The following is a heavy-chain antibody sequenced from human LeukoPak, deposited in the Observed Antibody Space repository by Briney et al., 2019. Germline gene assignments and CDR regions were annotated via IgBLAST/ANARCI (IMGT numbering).Heavy chain of an antibody. CDR2: INHSGST. V-gene: IGHV4-34*01. Sequence: SETLSLTCAVYGGSFSGYYWSWIRQPPGKGLEWIGEINHSGSTNYNPSLKSRVTISVDTSKNQFSLKLSSVTAAGTAVYYCARGLGGRSIFGVVIKRSHWFDPWGQGTLVTVSS. D-gene: IGHD3-3*01. CDR1: GGSFSGYY. J-gene: IGHJ5*02. CDR3: ARGLGGRSIFGVVIKRSHWFDP.